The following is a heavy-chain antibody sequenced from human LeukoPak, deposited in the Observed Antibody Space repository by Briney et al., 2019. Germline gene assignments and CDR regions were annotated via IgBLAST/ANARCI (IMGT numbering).Heavy chain of an antibody. CDR1: GFSFSSNT. J-gene: IGHJ4*02. V-gene: IGHV3-23*01. Sequence: GGSLRLSCAGSGFSFSSNTMSWARQAPGRGLEWVSAISNNGGRTDYADSVKGRFTISRDNSKSTLYLYMDSLRAEDTAVYYCARDEDTSALSEYWGQGTLVTVSS. CDR2: ISNNGGRT. CDR3: ARDEDTSALSEY. D-gene: IGHD2/OR15-2a*01.